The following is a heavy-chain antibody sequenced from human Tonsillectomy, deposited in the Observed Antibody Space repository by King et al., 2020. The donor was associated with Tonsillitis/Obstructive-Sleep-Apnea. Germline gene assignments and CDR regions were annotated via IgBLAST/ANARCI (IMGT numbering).Heavy chain of an antibody. D-gene: IGHD2-21*01. Sequence: QLQESGPGLVKPSETLSLTCTVSNGSISSSSYFWGWIRQPPGKGLGWIWNIYYSGSTYYNPSLKSRVTISVDTSKNQFSLKLSSVTAADTAVYYCARHGGATVLSHFDYWGQGTLVTVSS. CDR3: ARHGGATVLSHFDY. J-gene: IGHJ4*02. V-gene: IGHV4-39*01. CDR2: IYYSGST. CDR1: NGSISSSSYF.